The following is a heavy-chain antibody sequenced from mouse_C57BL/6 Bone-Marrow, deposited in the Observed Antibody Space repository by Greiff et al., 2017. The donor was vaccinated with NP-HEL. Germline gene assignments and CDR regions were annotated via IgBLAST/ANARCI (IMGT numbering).Heavy chain of an antibody. D-gene: IGHD1-1*01. Sequence: EVKLMESEGGLVQPGSSMKLSCTASGFTFSDYYMAWVRQVPEKGLEWVANINYDGSSTYYLDSLKSRFIISRDNAKNILYLQMSSLKSEDTATYYCAREVVAYYAMDYWGQGTSVTVSS. CDR3: AREVVAYYAMDY. CDR1: GFTFSDYY. V-gene: IGHV5-16*01. CDR2: INYDGSST. J-gene: IGHJ4*01.